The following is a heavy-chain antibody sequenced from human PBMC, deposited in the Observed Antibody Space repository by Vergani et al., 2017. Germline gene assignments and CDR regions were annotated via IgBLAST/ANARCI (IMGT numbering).Heavy chain of an antibody. CDR2: IYYSGST. CDR1: CGSISSYY. CDR3: AGKTSAYDILTGYYHTHPFDY. Sequence: QAQLQESGPGLVKPSETLSLTCTVSCGSISSYYWSWIRQPPGKGLEWIGYIYYSGSTNYNPSLKSRVTISVDTSKNQFSLKLSSVTAADTAVYYCAGKTSAYDILTGYYHTHPFDYWGQGTLVTVSS. V-gene: IGHV4-59*01. J-gene: IGHJ4*02. D-gene: IGHD3-9*01.